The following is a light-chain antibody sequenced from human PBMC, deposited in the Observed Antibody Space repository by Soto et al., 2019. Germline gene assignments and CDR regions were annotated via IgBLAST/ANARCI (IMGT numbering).Light chain of an antibody. Sequence: VVTQPPSVSGAPGQRVTISCTGSSSNIGAGYDVHWYQQLPGTAPKLLIYGNSNRPSGVPDRFSGSKSGTSASLAITGLQAEDEADYYCQSYDSSLSGVVFGGGTKVTVL. J-gene: IGLJ2*01. CDR2: GNS. CDR3: QSYDSSLSGVV. CDR1: SSNIGAGYD. V-gene: IGLV1-40*01.